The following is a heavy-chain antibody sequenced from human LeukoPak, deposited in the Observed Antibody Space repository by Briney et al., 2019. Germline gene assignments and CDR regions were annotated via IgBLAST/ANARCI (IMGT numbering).Heavy chain of an antibody. CDR1: GFAFGDFW. CDR2: IKQDGSAK. J-gene: IGHJ6*02. V-gene: IGHV3-7*01. D-gene: IGHD3-10*01. CDR3: AREKREGLWFGELFRFQYCGLDV. Sequence: GGSLRLSCAASGFAFGDFWMSWVRQTPGKGLESVATIKQDGSAKEYVDSVKGRFTISRDNAKESLYLQTNNLRADDTGVYYCAREKREGLWFGELFRFQYCGLDVWGQGTTVVVSS.